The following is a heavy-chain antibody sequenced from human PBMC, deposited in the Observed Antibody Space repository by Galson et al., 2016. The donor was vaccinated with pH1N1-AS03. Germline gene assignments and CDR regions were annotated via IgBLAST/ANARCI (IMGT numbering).Heavy chain of an antibody. D-gene: IGHD5-24*01. Sequence: QSGAEVKKPGQSLKISCESSGYSFTTYWIAWVRQMPGKGLEWMGVIYPLDSDTRYSPSIQGQVTISADNSISTAYLQWRSLKASYTAMYYCVRQGRGNVEMYAIARHGMEVWGQGTTVIVSS. CDR3: VRQGRGNVEMYAIARHGMEV. CDR1: GYSFTTYW. V-gene: IGHV5-51*01. J-gene: IGHJ6*02. CDR2: IYPLDSDT.